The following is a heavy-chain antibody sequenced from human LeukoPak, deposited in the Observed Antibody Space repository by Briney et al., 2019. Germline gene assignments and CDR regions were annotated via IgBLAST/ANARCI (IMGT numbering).Heavy chain of an antibody. CDR3: ARGAGSD. CDR1: GFTVSSYS. J-gene: IGHJ4*02. CDR2: ISSGGVA. D-gene: IGHD2-15*01. V-gene: IGHV3-53*01. Sequence: GGSLRLSCAASGFTVSSYSMTWVRQAPGQDLEWVSVISSGGVAYYADSVKGRFTISKDNSENTLFLQMNGLRAEDTAVYYCARGAGSDWGQGTLVTVSS.